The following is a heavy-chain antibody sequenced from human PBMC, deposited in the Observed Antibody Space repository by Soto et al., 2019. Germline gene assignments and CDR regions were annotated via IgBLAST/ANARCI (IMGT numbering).Heavy chain of an antibody. J-gene: IGHJ4*02. CDR3: ARDGSGYDFWSGPYFFDS. V-gene: IGHV4-59*01. Sequence: QVQLQESGPGLVKPSETLSLTCTVSGGSISTYYWSWIRQPPGKGLEWIGYIYYNGRTNYNPSLESRVTISLDTSKSQFSLTLSSVSAADTAVYYCARDGSGYDFWSGPYFFDSWGPGTLVTVSS. CDR1: GGSISTYY. CDR2: IYYNGRT. D-gene: IGHD3-3*01.